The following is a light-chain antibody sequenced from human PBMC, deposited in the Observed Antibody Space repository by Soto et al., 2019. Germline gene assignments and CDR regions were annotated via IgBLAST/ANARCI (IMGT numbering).Light chain of an antibody. CDR1: QSISTSS. J-gene: IGKJ1*01. V-gene: IGKV3-20*01. CDR2: RAF. Sequence: IVLTQSPFTLSFSPGETSPLNCRASQSISTSSLAWYRQKPGHAPWLLIYRAFNRATGIPDRFSGGGSGTDFTLTITRLEPEDFAVYYCQYYGNSPLTFGQATKVDIK. CDR3: QYYGNSPLT.